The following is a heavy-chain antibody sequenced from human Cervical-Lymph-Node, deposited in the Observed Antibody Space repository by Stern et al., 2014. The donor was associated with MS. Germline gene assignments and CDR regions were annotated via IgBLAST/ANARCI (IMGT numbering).Heavy chain of an antibody. J-gene: IGHJ5*02. CDR1: GGSISSYY. CDR2: IYYSGST. V-gene: IGHV4-59*01. CDR3: ARGAGWFDP. Sequence: QLQLQESGPGLMKPSETLSLTCTVSGGSISSYYWSWIRQPPGKGLEWIGYIYYSGSTNYNPSLKSRVTISVDTSKNQFSLKLNSVTAADTAVYYCARGAGWFDPWGQGTLVTVSS.